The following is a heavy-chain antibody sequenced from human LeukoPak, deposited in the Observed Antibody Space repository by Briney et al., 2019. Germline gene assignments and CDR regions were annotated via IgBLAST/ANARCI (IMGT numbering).Heavy chain of an antibody. CDR2: IYYSGST. CDR1: GGSISSYC. D-gene: IGHD4-23*01. Sequence: KPSETLSLTCTVSGGSISSYCWSWIRQPPGKGLEWIGYIYYSGSTNYNPSLKSRVTISVDTSKNQFSLKLSSVTAADTAVYYCTRDVGNFNWFDPWGQGTLVTVSS. V-gene: IGHV4-59*01. J-gene: IGHJ5*02. CDR3: TRDVGNFNWFDP.